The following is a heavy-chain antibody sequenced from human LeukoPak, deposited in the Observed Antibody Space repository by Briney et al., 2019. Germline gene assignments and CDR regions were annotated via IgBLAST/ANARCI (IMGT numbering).Heavy chain of an antibody. V-gene: IGHV4-30-4*01. D-gene: IGHD3-22*01. J-gene: IGHJ3*02. Sequence: SETLSLTCTVSGGSISSGDYYWRWIRQPPGKGLEWLGYIYYSGSTYYNPSLKSRVTIPVDTSKNKFSLKLSSVTAADTAVYYCAREYYYDSSGYHHDAFDIWGQGTMVTVSS. CDR3: AREYYYDSSGYHHDAFDI. CDR1: GGSISSGDYY. CDR2: IYYSGST.